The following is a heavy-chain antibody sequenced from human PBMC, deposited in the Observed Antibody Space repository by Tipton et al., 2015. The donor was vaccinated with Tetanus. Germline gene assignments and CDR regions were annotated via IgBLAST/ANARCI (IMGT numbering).Heavy chain of an antibody. CDR1: GFTFSSYW. J-gene: IGHJ4*02. D-gene: IGHD3-10*02. CDR2: IKQDGSEK. V-gene: IGHV3-7*01. CDR3: ARDMSAGIGSFDY. Sequence: SLRLSCAASGFTFSSYWMSWVRQAPGKGLEWVANIKQDGSEKYYVDSVKGRFTISRDNAKNSLYLQMNSLRAGDTAVYYCARDMSAGIGSFDYWGQGTLVTVSS.